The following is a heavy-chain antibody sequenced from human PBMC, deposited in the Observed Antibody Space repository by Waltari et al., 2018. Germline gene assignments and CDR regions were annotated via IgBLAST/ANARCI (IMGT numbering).Heavy chain of an antibody. D-gene: IGHD3-3*02. CDR1: GESFSDHF. J-gene: IGHJ3*01. V-gene: IGHV4-34*01. CDR2: MNHRRSE. Sequence: QVQLNQWGAGVLKPSETLSLTCAVYGESFSDHFWTWIRQPPGKGLEWIGHMNHRRSENYNPSLRNRVSISVDTSMNQFSLMMTSLPAADTGVYYCARAPSFHYGIFSVPLTLDYWSQGTMVIVS. CDR3: ARAPSFHYGIFSVPLTLDY.